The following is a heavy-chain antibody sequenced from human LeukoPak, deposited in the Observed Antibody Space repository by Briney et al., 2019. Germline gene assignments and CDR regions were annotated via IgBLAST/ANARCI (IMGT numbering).Heavy chain of an antibody. V-gene: IGHV5-51*03. Sequence: GESLKLSCKGSGYSFTSYWIGWVRQIPGKGLEWMGIIYPGDSATKYSPSFQGQVTISADKSISTAYLQWSSLKASDTAMYYCARLYGGTTSHFNYWGQGTLVTVSS. CDR2: IYPGDSAT. CDR3: ARLYGGTTSHFNY. J-gene: IGHJ4*02. CDR1: GYSFTSYW. D-gene: IGHD1-7*01.